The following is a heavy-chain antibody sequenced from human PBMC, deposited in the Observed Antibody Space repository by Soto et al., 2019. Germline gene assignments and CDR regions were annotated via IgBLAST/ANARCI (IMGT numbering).Heavy chain of an antibody. CDR3: ARDRSTGIAAAGTAGFQH. V-gene: IGHV3-30-3*01. J-gene: IGHJ1*01. D-gene: IGHD6-13*01. Sequence: PGGSLRLSCAASGFTFSSYAMHWVRQAPGKGLEWVAVISYDGSNKYYADSVKGRFTISRDNSKNTLYLQMNSLRAEDTAVYYCARDRSTGIAAAGTAGFQHWGQGTLVTVSS. CDR2: ISYDGSNK. CDR1: GFTFSSYA.